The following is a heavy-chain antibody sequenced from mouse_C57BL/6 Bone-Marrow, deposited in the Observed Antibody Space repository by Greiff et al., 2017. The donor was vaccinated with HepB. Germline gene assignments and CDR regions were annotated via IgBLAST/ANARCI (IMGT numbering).Heavy chain of an antibody. CDR3: ARGARYFDV. CDR2: IDPSDSYT. J-gene: IGHJ1*03. CDR1: GYTFTSCW. Sequence: QVQLQQPGAELVMPGASVKLSCKASGYTFTSCWMHWVKQRPGQGLEWIGEIDPSDSYTNYNQKFKGKSTLTVDKSSSTAYMQLSSLTSEDSAVYYCARGARYFDVWGTGTTVTVSS. V-gene: IGHV1-69*01.